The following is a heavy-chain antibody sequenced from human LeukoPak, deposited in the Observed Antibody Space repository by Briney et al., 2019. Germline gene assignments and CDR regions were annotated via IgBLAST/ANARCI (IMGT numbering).Heavy chain of an antibody. V-gene: IGHV3-48*03. Sequence: GGSLRLSCGASGFTFSSYEMNWVRQAPGKGLEWVSYISSSGSTIYYADSVKGRFTISRDNSKNTLYLQMNSLRAEDTAVYYCARGPSGYHNTGGQGTLVTVSS. CDR2: ISSSGSTI. D-gene: IGHD5-12*01. CDR3: ARGPSGYHNT. CDR1: GFTFSSYE. J-gene: IGHJ4*02.